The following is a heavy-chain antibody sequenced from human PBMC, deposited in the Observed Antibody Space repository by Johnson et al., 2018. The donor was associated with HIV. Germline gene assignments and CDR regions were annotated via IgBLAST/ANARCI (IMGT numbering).Heavy chain of an antibody. CDR2: IKQDGSEK. V-gene: IGHV3-7*01. CDR3: ARDREAAASGDAVDI. CDR1: GFTFTGYW. D-gene: IGHD1-26*01. Sequence: VQLVESGGGLVQPGGSLRLSCAASGFTFTGYWMSWVRQAPGKGLEWVAKIKQDGSEKYYVDSVKGRFTLSRDNAKNSLYLQMNNLGAKETAVYYCARDREAAASGDAVDIWGKGTMVTVS. J-gene: IGHJ3*02.